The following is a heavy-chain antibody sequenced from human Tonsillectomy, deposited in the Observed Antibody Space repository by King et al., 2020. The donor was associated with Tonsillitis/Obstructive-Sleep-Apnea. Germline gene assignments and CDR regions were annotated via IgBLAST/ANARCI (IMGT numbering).Heavy chain of an antibody. J-gene: IGHJ4*02. V-gene: IGHV5-51*01. CDR3: ASRTVTGSFFDY. CDR1: GYSFSSYW. CDR2: IYPDDSDT. D-gene: IGHD7-27*01. Sequence: QLVQSGAEAKKPGASLKISCKGSGYSFSSYWIAWLRQMPGKGLEWMGIIYPDDSDTRYSPSFQGQVTISADKSISTAYLQWSSLKASDTAMYYCASRTVTGSFFDYWGQGTLVTVSS.